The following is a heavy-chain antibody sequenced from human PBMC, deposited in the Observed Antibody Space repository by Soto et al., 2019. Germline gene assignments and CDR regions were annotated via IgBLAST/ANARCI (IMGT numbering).Heavy chain of an antibody. J-gene: IGHJ4*02. V-gene: IGHV3-30-3*01. Sequence: GGSLRLSCAASGFTLSSYSIHWVRQAPGKGLDWVAVISYDGNTQFYGDSVKGRFIVSRDNSRNTLYLQLNNLQAEDTAVYYCARDPPTAAGNTYNYWGQGTLVTVSS. CDR2: ISYDGNTQ. CDR3: ARDPPTAAGNTYNY. CDR1: GFTLSSYS. D-gene: IGHD6-13*01.